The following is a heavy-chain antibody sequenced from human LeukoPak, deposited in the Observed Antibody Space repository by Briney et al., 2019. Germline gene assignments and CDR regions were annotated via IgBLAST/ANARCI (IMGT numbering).Heavy chain of an antibody. Sequence: ASVKVSCKASGYTFTSYDINWVRQATGQGLEWMGWMNPNSGNTGYAQKFQGRVTMTRNTSISTAYMELSSLRSEDTAVYYCARGPRHPAYYDFWSGYYPTPNWFDPWGQGTLVTVSS. V-gene: IGHV1-8*02. CDR3: ARGPRHPAYYDFWSGYYPTPNWFDP. CDR2: MNPNSGNT. CDR1: GYTFTSYD. D-gene: IGHD3-3*01. J-gene: IGHJ5*02.